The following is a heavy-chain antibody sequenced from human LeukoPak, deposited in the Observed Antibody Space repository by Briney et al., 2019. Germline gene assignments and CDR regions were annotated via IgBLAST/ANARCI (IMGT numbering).Heavy chain of an antibody. Sequence: GGSLRLSCAASGFTFSSYAMTWVRHAPRKGLEWVSVIGRYGGDIHYADSVEGRITISRDNSKNTLYLQMNSLRVEDTAIYYCAKYATPTTVVPRFFDSWGQGTLVTVSS. V-gene: IGHV3-23*01. CDR2: IGRYGGDI. J-gene: IGHJ4*02. CDR1: GFTFSSYA. D-gene: IGHD4-23*01. CDR3: AKYATPTTVVPRFFDS.